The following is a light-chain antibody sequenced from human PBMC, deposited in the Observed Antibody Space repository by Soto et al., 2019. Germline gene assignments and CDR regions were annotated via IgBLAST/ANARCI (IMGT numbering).Light chain of an antibody. CDR2: LGS. J-gene: IGKJ1*01. Sequence: DIVMTQSPLSLPVTPGEPASISCRSSQSLLHSNGYYYLDWYLQKPGQSPQVLIYLGSHRASGVPDRFSGSGSGTYFTLKMSRVEAEDVGVYYCMQALQTPWTFGQGTKVEVK. CDR3: MQALQTPWT. V-gene: IGKV2-28*01. CDR1: QSLLHSNGYYY.